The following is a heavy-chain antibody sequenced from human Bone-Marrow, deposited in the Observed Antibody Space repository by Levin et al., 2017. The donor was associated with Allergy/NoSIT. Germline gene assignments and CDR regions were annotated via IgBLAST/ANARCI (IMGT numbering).Heavy chain of an antibody. V-gene: IGHV1-18*01. J-gene: IGHJ4*02. Sequence: GESLKISCKASGYTFTSYGISWVRQAPGQGLEWMGWISAYNGNTNYAQKLQGRVTMTTDTSTSTAYMELRSLRSDDTAVYYCARLIYCSSTSCSYYFDYWGQGTLVTVSS. CDR3: ARLIYCSSTSCSYYFDY. CDR1: GYTFTSYG. CDR2: ISAYNGNT. D-gene: IGHD2-2*01.